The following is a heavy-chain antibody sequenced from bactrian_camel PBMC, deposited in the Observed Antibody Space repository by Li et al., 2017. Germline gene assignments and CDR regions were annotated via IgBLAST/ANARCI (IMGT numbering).Heavy chain of an antibody. CDR2: ILTAGGKT. CDR1: GFTFDDSD. D-gene: IGHD6*01. CDR3: AAEDGGSWYGRCADDFGY. V-gene: IGHV3S63*01. J-gene: IGHJ6*01. Sequence: HVQLVESGGDSVQAGGSLRLSCTASGFTFDDSDMGWYRQAPGKVREGVATILTAGGKTWYRDSVKGRFTISQDNAKNTVYLQMNSLKPEDTAMYYCAAEDGGSWYGRCADDFGYWGQGTQVTVS.